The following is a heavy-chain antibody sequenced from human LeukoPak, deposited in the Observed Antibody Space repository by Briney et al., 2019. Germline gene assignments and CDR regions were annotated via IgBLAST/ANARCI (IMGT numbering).Heavy chain of an antibody. V-gene: IGHV3-9*01. CDR3: AKGAGSSSERY. CDR2: ISWNSGSI. Sequence: GGSLRLSCAASGFTFDDYAMHWVRQAPGKGLEWVSGISWNSGSIGYADSVKGRFTISRVNSKNTLYLQMNSLRAEDTAVYYCAKGAGSSSERYWGQGTLVTVSS. J-gene: IGHJ4*02. D-gene: IGHD1-26*01. CDR1: GFTFDDYA.